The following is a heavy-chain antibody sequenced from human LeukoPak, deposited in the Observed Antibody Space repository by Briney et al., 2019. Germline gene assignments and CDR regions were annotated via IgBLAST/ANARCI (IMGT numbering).Heavy chain of an antibody. D-gene: IGHD2-8*01. CDR2: MSSSGST. V-gene: IGHV4-59*12. CDR1: GGSINNYY. J-gene: IGHJ1*01. CDR3: ARVGPRCTNGVCYTRGRYFQH. Sequence: PSETLSLTCTVSGGSINNYYWSWIRQPPGKGLEWIGYMSSSGSTNYSPSLKSRVTISVVTSKNQFSLKLSSVTAADTAVYYCARVGPRCTNGVCYTRGRYFQHWGQGTLVTVSS.